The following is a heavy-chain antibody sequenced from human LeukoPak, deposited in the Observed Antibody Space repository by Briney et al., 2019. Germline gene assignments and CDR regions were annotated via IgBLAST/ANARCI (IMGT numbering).Heavy chain of an antibody. J-gene: IGHJ4*02. V-gene: IGHV4-39*01. Sequence: SETLSLTCTVSGGSISSSSYYWGWIRQPPGKGLEWIGSIYHSGSTHYNPFLKSRLTIFVDTSKNQFSLKVNSVTAADTAVYYCARNGTVTVSGTKFNYFDYWGQGTLVTVSS. D-gene: IGHD4-17*01. CDR1: GGSISSSSYY. CDR3: ARNGTVTVSGTKFNYFDY. CDR2: IYHSGST.